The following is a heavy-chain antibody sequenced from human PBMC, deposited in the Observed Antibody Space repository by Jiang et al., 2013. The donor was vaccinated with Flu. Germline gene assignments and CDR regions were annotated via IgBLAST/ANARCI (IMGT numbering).Heavy chain of an antibody. CDR1: GDSVSSNSAA. D-gene: IGHD3-10*01. Sequence: SQTLSLTCAISGDSVSSNSAAWNWIRQSPSRGLEWLGRTYYRSKWYNDYAVSVKSRITINPDTSKNQFSLQLNSVTPEDTAVYYCARGYSGFGAFYYYGMDVWGKGTTVTVSS. CDR3: ARGYSGFGAFYYYGMDV. J-gene: IGHJ6*04. V-gene: IGHV6-1*01. CDR2: TYYRSKWYN.